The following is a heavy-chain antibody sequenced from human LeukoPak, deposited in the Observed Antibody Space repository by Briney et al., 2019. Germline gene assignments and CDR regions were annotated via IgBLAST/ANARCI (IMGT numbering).Heavy chain of an antibody. CDR1: GVTFSSYW. V-gene: IGHV3-7*01. CDR2: IMQDGTEK. Sequence: GGSLRLSCAASGVTFSSYWMSWVRQAGGKGLEWVANIMQDGTEKNYVDSVKGRFTISRDNTKNSLYLQMNSLRAEDTAVYYCARGPFRQGYCSGGSCYDYWGQGTLVTVSS. J-gene: IGHJ4*02. CDR3: ARGPFRQGYCSGGSCYDY. D-gene: IGHD2-15*01.